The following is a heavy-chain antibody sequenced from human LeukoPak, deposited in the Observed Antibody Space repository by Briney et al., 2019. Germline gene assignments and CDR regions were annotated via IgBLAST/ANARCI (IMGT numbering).Heavy chain of an antibody. V-gene: IGHV4-30-2*01. D-gene: IGHD3-9*01. CDR1: GGSISSGGYS. J-gene: IGHJ4*02. CDR2: IYHSGAT. Sequence: SQTLSLTCVVSGGSISSGGYSWSWIRQPPGRGLEFIGYIYHSGATYYNPSLKSQVTISVDRPKDQFSLKLTSVTAADTAVYYCARGPNDILTGYYRTFFDYWGQGALVTVSS. CDR3: ARGPNDILTGYYRTFFDY.